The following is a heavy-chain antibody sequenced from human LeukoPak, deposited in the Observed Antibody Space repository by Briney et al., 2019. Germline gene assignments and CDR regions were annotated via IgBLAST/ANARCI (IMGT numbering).Heavy chain of an antibody. CDR3: AKPPSSGIVGAYFDY. CDR1: GFTFSSYS. Sequence: PGGSLRLSCAASGFTFSSYSMNWVRQAPGKGLEWVSVISGNGGRTYYADSVKGRFTISRDNSKDTLYLQMNSLRAEDTAVYYCAKPPSSGIVGAYFDYWGQGTLVTVSS. CDR2: ISGNGGRT. D-gene: IGHD1-26*01. J-gene: IGHJ4*02. V-gene: IGHV3-23*01.